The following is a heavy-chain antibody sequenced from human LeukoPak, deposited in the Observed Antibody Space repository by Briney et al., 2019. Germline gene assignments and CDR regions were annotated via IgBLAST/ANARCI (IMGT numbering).Heavy chain of an antibody. Sequence: GASVKVSCKASGYTFTSYYMHWVRQAPVQGLEWMGIINPSGGSTSYAQKFQGRVTMTRDMSTSTVYMELSSLRSEDTAVYYCARAQCSGGSCYSWSFDYWGQGTLVTVSS. CDR3: ARAQCSGGSCYSWSFDY. CDR2: INPSGGST. V-gene: IGHV1-46*01. D-gene: IGHD2-15*01. CDR1: GYTFTSYY. J-gene: IGHJ4*02.